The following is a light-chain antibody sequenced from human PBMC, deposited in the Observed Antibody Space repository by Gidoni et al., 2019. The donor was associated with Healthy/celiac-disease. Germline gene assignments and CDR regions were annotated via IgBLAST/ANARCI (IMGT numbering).Light chain of an antibody. J-gene: IGKJ5*01. CDR3: QQYYSYHLT. V-gene: IGKV1-8*01. CDR2: AAS. Sequence: AIRMTQSPSSFSASTGDRVTITCRASQGISSYLAWYQQKPGKAPKLLIYAASTLQSGVPSRFSGSGSGTDFTLTISCLQSEDFATDYCQQYYSYHLTFGQGTRLEIK. CDR1: QGISSY.